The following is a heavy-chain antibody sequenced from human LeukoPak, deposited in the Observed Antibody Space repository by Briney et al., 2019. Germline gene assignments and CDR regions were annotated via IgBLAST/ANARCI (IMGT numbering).Heavy chain of an antibody. CDR3: AKEGIRGLRLSWFDP. J-gene: IGHJ5*02. D-gene: IGHD3-3*02. V-gene: IGHV3-30*18. Sequence: GGSLRLSCAASGFTFSSYGMHWVRQAPGKGLEWVAVISYDGSNKYYADSVKGRFTISRDNSKNTLYLQMNSLRAEDTAVYYCAKEGIRGLRLSWFDPWGQGTLVTVSS. CDR1: GFTFSSYG. CDR2: ISYDGSNK.